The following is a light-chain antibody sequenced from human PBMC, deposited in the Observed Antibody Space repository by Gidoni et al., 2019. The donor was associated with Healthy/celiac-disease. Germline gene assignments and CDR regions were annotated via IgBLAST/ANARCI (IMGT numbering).Light chain of an antibody. CDR2: EVS. J-gene: IGLJ1*01. CDR3: SSYTSSSTRHV. Sequence: QSALTQPASVSGSPGQSLTISCTGTSSDVGGYNYVSWYQQHPGKAPKLMIYEVSNRPSGVSNRFSGSKSGNTASLTISGLQAEDEADYYCSSYTSSSTRHVFGTGTKVTVL. CDR1: SSDVGGYNY. V-gene: IGLV2-14*01.